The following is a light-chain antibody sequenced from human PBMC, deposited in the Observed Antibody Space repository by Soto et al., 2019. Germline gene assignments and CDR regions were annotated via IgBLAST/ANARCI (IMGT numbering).Light chain of an antibody. CDR1: PSVRSSY. Sequence: EIVLTQSPGTLSLSPGERVTLSCRASPSVRSSYLAWYQQKPGQAPSLLIYGASNRATGIADRFSGSGSGTDFTLTISRLEPEDFAVYYCQQYGSSPSFGGGTKVEIK. CDR3: QQYGSSPS. J-gene: IGKJ4*01. CDR2: GAS. V-gene: IGKV3-20*01.